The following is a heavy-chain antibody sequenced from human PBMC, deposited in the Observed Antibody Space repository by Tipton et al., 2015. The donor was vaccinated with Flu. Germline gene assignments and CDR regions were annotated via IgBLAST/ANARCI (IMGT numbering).Heavy chain of an antibody. V-gene: IGHV3-53*01. CDR3: TTLSPSSLRGSETLGY. CDR1: GFTVISTY. CDR2: IYTGVSGST. D-gene: IGHD3-10*01. J-gene: IGHJ4*02. Sequence: SLRFSCAASGFTVISTYMSWVRQAPGKGLEWVSVIYTGVSGSTYYADSVKGRFTISRDNSKNTLYLQMNSLRVEDTAVYYCTTLSPSSLRGSETLGYWGQGTLVTVAS.